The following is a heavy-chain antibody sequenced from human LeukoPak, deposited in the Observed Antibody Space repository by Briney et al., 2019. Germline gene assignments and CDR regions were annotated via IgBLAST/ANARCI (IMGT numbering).Heavy chain of an antibody. Sequence: GGSLRLSCAASGFAVIDHFMHWVRQAPGEGLQWVSTINGAGVTYYAASVKGRFTIFRDRVKNTVSLQMNNLRADDTAVCFCARRGVQGYMDVWGKGTTVTVSS. CDR2: INGAGVT. D-gene: IGHD1-26*01. CDR3: ARRGVQGYMDV. CDR1: GFAVIDHF. J-gene: IGHJ6*03. V-gene: IGHV3-69-1*01.